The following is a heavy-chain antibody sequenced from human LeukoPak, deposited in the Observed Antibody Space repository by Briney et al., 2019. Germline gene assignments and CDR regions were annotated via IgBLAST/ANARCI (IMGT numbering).Heavy chain of an antibody. CDR1: GFTFSSYA. CDR2: ISGSGGST. J-gene: IGHJ3*02. Sequence: PGGSLRLSCAASGFTFSSYAMSWVRQAPGKGLEWVSAISGSGGSTYYADSVKGRFTISRDNSKNTLYLQMSSLRAEDTAVYYCAKDLYYYDSSGYLEAFDIWGQGTMVTVSS. D-gene: IGHD3-22*01. CDR3: AKDLYYYDSSGYLEAFDI. V-gene: IGHV3-23*01.